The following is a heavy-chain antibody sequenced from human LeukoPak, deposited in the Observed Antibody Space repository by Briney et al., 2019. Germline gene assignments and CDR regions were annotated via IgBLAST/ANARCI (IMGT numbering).Heavy chain of an antibody. D-gene: IGHD3-10*01. CDR1: GFTVSSNY. CDR3: ARARYGSGSSSFDY. V-gene: IGHV3-66*03. J-gene: IGHJ4*02. Sequence: GGSLRLSCAASGFTVSSNYMSWVRQAPGQGLEWVSVIYSCGITYYADSVKGRFTISRDNSKNTLYLQIYSLRAEDTAVYYCARARYGSGSSSFDYCGQGALVTVSS. CDR2: IYSCGIT.